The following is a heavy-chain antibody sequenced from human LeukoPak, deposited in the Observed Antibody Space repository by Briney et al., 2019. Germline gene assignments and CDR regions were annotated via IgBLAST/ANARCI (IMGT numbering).Heavy chain of an antibody. V-gene: IGHV3-13*01. J-gene: IGHJ4*02. CDR2: IGIRGDT. CDR3: ARGGIQVSGIDEFDY. Sequence: HPGGSLRLSCAASGFTFIDYDMHWVRQVIGKGLEWVSAIGIRGDTHYSGSVKGRFTISRESAESSLYLQLNSLRAEDTAVYYCARGGIQVSGIDEFDYWGQGTLVTVSS. CDR1: GFTFIDYD. D-gene: IGHD6-19*01.